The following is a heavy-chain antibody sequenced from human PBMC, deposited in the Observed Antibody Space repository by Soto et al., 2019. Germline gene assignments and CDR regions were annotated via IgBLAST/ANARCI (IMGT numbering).Heavy chain of an antibody. CDR2: ISYDGSNK. CDR1: GFTFSSYG. V-gene: IGHV3-30*18. CDR3: AKLQLDSPDY. D-gene: IGHD1-1*01. J-gene: IGHJ4*02. Sequence: PGGSLRLSCAASGFTFSSYGMHWVRQAPGKGLEWVAVISYDGSNKYYADSVKGRFTISRDNSKNTLYLQMNSLRAEDTAVYYCAKLQLDSPDYWGQGTLVTVSS.